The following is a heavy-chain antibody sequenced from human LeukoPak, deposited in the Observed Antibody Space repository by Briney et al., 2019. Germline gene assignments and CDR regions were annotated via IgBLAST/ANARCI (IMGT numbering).Heavy chain of an antibody. D-gene: IGHD6-19*01. J-gene: IGHJ5*02. CDR1: GFTFSSYG. CDR3: AKSVTGITWFDP. V-gene: IGHV3-23*01. CDR2: INGNGGST. Sequence: PGGSQRLSCAASGFTFSSYGMSWIRQAPGKGLEWVSSINGNGGSTYYADSVKGRFTISRDNSQNMLFLQMNSLRLEDTALYYCAKSVTGITWFDPWGQGTLVTVSS.